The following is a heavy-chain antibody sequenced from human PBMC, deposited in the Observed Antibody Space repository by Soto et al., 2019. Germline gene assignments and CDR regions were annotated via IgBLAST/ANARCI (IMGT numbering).Heavy chain of an antibody. CDR3: ARDLAAAAYYYYGMDV. V-gene: IGHV3-11*01. D-gene: IGHD6-13*01. J-gene: IGHJ6*02. CDR1: GFIFSDYY. CDR2: SSSSGRTI. Sequence: QVQLVESGGGVVKPGGSLRLSCAASGFIFSDYYMSWIRQAPGKGLEWVSYSSSSGRTIYYADSVKGRFTISRDNAKNSLFLQMNSLRVEDTAVYYCARDLAAAAYYYYGMDVWGQGTTVTVSS.